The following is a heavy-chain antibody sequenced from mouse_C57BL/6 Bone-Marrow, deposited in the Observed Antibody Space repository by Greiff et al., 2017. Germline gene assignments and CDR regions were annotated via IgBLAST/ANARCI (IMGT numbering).Heavy chain of an antibody. J-gene: IGHJ4*01. Sequence: VQLQQSGPGLVKPSQSLSLTCSVTGYSITSGYYWNWIRQFPGNKLEWIGYISYDGSNNYNPSLKNRISIARDTSKNQFFLKLNSVTTEDTATYYCARCAYDDYAMDYWGQGDSVTVSS. CDR2: ISYDGSN. CDR1: GYSITSGYY. CDR3: ARCAYDDYAMDY. D-gene: IGHD2-12*01. V-gene: IGHV3-6*01.